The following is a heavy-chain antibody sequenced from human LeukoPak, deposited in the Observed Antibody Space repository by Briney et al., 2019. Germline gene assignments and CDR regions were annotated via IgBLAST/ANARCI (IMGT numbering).Heavy chain of an antibody. CDR3: ARQHDSYYYYYIDV. CDR1: GYPISNGYY. Sequence: SETLSLTCAVSGYPISNGYYWVWIRQPPGRGLEWIGSLYHSDSAYYNTSLRSRVSMSVDTSKNQFSLTLSFVTAADTAVYYCARQHDSYYYYYIDVWGSGTTVTVSS. CDR2: LYHSDSA. J-gene: IGHJ6*03. V-gene: IGHV4-38-2*01.